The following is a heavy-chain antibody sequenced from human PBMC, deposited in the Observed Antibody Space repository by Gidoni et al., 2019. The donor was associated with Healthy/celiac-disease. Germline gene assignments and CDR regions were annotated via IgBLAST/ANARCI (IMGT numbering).Heavy chain of an antibody. CDR1: GGTFSSYT. CDR3: ARDRAYGDYWDFDL. CDR2: IIPILGIA. D-gene: IGHD4-17*01. J-gene: IGHJ2*01. V-gene: IGHV1-69*08. Sequence: QVQLVQSGAEVKKPGSSVKVSCKASGGTFSSYTISWVRQAPGQGLEWMGRIIPILGIANFPQKFQGRITITADKSTRTTYMELGSLRSEDTAVYYCARDRAYGDYWDFDLWGRGTLVTVSS.